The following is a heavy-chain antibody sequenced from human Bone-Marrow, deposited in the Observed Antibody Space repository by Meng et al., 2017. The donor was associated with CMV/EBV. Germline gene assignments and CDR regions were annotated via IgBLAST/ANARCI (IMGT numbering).Heavy chain of an antibody. CDR3: AKEKTIFGGSDGVDV. CDR2: IGWDGVST. J-gene: IGHJ6*02. CDR1: GFTFSSYV. D-gene: IGHD3-3*01. V-gene: IGHV3-43*02. Sequence: GESLKISCAASGFTFSSYVMTWVRQAPGKGLEWVSLIGWDGVSTSYADSVKGRFTISRDNSKNSLYLQMSSLRAEDTAFYYCAKEKTIFGGSDGVDVWGQGITVTVSS.